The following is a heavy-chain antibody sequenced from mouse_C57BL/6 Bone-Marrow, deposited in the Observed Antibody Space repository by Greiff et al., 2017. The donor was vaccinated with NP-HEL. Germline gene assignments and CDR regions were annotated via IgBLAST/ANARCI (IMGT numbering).Heavy chain of an antibody. CDR2: FYPGSGSI. CDR3: GRHGDYFGSGYRYFDV. V-gene: IGHV1-62-2*01. CDR1: GYTFTEYT. J-gene: IGHJ1*03. D-gene: IGHD1-1*01. Sequence: VQLQESGAELVKPGASVKLSCKASGYTFTEYTIHWVKQRPGQGLEWIGWFYPGSGSIKYNEKFKDKATLTADKSSSTAYMDLSRVTSDDSAVYFCGRHGDYFGSGYRYFDVWGTGTAVTVTA.